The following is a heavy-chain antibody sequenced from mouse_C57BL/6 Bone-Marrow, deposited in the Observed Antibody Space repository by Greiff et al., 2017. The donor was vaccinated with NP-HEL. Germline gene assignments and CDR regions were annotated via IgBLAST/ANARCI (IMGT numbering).Heavy chain of an antibody. D-gene: IGHD2-4*01. CDR3: ARSIYYDYDGFAY. V-gene: IGHV1-80*01. CDR1: GYAFSSYW. J-gene: IGHJ3*01. CDR2: IYPGDGDT. Sequence: VQLQQSGAELVKPGASVKISCKASGYAFSSYWMNWVKQRPGKGLEWIGQIYPGDGDTNYNGKFKSKATLTVDKSSSTAYMQLSSLTSEDSAVYYCARSIYYDYDGFAYWGQGTLVTVSA.